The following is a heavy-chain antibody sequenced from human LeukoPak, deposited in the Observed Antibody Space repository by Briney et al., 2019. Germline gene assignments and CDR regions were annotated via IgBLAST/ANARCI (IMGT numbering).Heavy chain of an antibody. CDR1: GFTFSSYW. D-gene: IGHD3-10*01. CDR3: AGAYYGSD. J-gene: IGHJ4*02. V-gene: IGHV3-7*01. CDR2: IKQDGSGK. Sequence: GGSLRLSCAASGFTFSSYWISWVRQAPGKGLEWVANIKQDGSGKYYVDSVKGRFTISRDNAKNSLYLQMNSLRAEDTAVYYCAGAYYGSDWGQGTLVTVSS.